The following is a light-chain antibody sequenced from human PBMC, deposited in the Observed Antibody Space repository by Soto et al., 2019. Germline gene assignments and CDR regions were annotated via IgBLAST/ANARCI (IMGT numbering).Light chain of an antibody. Sequence: DIQLTQSPSSLSASVGDRVTISCRVSQGISSYLNWYRQKPGKVPKLLIYSASNLQSGVPSRFSGRGSGTDFTLTINNLQREDFADYFCQQTYSNLWTFGQGTKVE. J-gene: IGKJ1*01. CDR3: QQTYSNLWT. V-gene: IGKV1-39*01. CDR2: SAS. CDR1: QGISSY.